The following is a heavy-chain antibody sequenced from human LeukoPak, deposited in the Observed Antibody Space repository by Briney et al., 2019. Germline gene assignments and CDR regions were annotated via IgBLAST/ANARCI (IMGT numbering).Heavy chain of an antibody. Sequence: ASVKVSCMASGYTFTGYYMHWVRQAPGQGLEWMGWISAYNGNTNYAQKLQGRVTMTTDTSTSTAYMELRSLRSDDTAVYYCARVGSTMVRGVIQFDYWGQGTLVTVSS. CDR2: ISAYNGNT. CDR1: GYTFTGYY. J-gene: IGHJ4*02. D-gene: IGHD3-10*01. CDR3: ARVGSTMVRGVIQFDY. V-gene: IGHV1-18*04.